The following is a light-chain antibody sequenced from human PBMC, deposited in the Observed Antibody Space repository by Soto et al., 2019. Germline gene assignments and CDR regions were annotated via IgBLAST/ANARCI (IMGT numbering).Light chain of an antibody. CDR2: GAS. CDR3: QQYNNWPTWT. J-gene: IGKJ1*01. V-gene: IGKV3-15*01. Sequence: EIVMTQSPVTLPVSPGGRATLSCRASQSVSSNLAWYQQKPGQAPRLLIYGASTRATGIPARFSGSGSGTEFTLTISSLQSEDFAVYYCQQYNNWPTWTFGQGTKV. CDR1: QSVSSN.